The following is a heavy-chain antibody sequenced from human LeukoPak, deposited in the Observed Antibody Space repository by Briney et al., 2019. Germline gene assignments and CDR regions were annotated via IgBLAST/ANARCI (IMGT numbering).Heavy chain of an antibody. D-gene: IGHD6-19*01. CDR3: AKGGYSSGWAFDY. V-gene: IGHV3-23*01. CDR2: FSGSGGNT. J-gene: IGHJ4*02. CDR1: GFTFSSYA. Sequence: GGSLRPSCAASGFTFSSYAMSWVRQAPGKGLEWVSTFSGSGGNTYYADSVKGRFTISRDNSKSTLYLQMNSLRAEDTAVYYCAKGGYSSGWAFDYWGQGALVTVSS.